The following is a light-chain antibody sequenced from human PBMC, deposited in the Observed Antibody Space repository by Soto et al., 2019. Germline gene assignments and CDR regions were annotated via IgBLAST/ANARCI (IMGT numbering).Light chain of an antibody. Sequence: QSVLTQPPSASGAPGQRVTISCTGSSSNIGAVFDVHWYQQVPGTAPKLLIYENTKRPSGVPDRFSGSKSGTSASLAITGLQAEDEADYCRQSYDRGLRGWLFGGGTKLTVL. V-gene: IGLV1-40*01. CDR1: SSNIGAVFD. CDR2: ENT. CDR3: QSYDRGLRGWL. J-gene: IGLJ2*01.